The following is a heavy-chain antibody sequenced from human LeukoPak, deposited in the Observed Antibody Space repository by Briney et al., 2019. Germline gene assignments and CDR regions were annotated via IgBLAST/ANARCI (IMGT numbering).Heavy chain of an antibody. CDR2: IFDSGST. D-gene: IGHD3-22*01. V-gene: IGHV4-59*01. CDR1: GVSISGSY. Sequence: SETLSLTCTVSGVSISGSYWSWIRQPPGEGLEWIGYIFDSGSTHYNPSLRSRVTTSVDTSKNQFSLKLNSVTAADTAVYYCARVPSYDSSGYPKGYFDYWGQGTLVTVSS. J-gene: IGHJ4*02. CDR3: ARVPSYDSSGYPKGYFDY.